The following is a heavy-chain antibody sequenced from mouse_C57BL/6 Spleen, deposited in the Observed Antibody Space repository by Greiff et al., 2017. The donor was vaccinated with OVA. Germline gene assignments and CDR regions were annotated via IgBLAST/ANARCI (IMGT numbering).Heavy chain of an antibody. Sequence: EVKLVESGPGLVKPSQSLSLTCSVTGYSITSGYYWNWIRQFPGNKLEWMGYISYDGSNNYNPSLKNRISITRDTSKNQFFLKLNSVTTEDTATYYCASWRSNYGLYFDYWGQGTTLTVSS. CDR2: ISYDGSN. J-gene: IGHJ2*01. D-gene: IGHD2-5*01. CDR3: ASWRSNYGLYFDY. CDR1: GYSITSGYY. V-gene: IGHV3-6*01.